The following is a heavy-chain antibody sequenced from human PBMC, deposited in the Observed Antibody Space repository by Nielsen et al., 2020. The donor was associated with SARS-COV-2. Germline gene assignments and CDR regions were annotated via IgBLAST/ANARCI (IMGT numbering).Heavy chain of an antibody. V-gene: IGHV1-8*01. J-gene: IGHJ5*02. CDR1: GYSFTSYD. Sequence: ASVNVPCKASGYSFTSYDINWVRQATGQGLEWMGWMNPNSGNTGYAQKFQGRVTMTRNTSISTAYMELSRLRSEDTAVYYCARGQDLCDPWGQGTLVTVPS. CDR3: ARGQDLCDP. CDR2: MNPNSGNT.